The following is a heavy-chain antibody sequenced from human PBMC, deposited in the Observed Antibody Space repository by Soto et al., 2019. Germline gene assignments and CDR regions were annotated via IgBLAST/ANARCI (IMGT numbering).Heavy chain of an antibody. CDR3: ARESGGGAGLPNWFDP. J-gene: IGHJ5*02. V-gene: IGHV1-69*13. CDR2: IIPIFGTA. Sequence: GASVKVSCKASGGTFSSYTISWVRQAPGQGLEWMGGIIPIFGTANYAQKFQGRVTITADESTSTAYMELTSLRSEDTAVYYCARESGGGAGLPNWFDPWGQGTLVTVSS. CDR1: GGTFSSYT. D-gene: IGHD1-26*01.